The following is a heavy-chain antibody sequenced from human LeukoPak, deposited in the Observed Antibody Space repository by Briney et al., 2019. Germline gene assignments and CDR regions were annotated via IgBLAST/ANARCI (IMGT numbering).Heavy chain of an antibody. V-gene: IGHV3-43*02. CDR2: ISRDGDTR. CDR3: AKDYY. CDR1: GFTFDDYP. Sequence: GGSLRLSCAASGFTFDDYPMHWVRQVPGKGLEWVSLISRDGDTRYYADSVKGRFTISRDNSKNSLYLQMNSLRTGDTALYYCAKDYYWGQGTLVTVSS. J-gene: IGHJ4*02.